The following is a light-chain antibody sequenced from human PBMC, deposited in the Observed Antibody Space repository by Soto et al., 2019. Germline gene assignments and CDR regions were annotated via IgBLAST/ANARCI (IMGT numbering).Light chain of an antibody. CDR3: QQYNTYSSLT. J-gene: IGKJ4*01. Sequence: DIQMTQSPSTLSASVGDRVTITCRASQSISSWLAWYQQKLGRAPRLLIYDASSSESGVPSRFSGSGYGTEFTLTISSLQPDDFATYYCQQYNTYSSLTFGGGTKVEIK. CDR1: QSISSW. CDR2: DAS. V-gene: IGKV1-5*01.